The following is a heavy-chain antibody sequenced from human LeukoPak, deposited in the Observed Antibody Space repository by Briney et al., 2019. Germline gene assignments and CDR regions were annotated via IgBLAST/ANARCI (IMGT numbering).Heavy chain of an antibody. CDR1: GGSISSGGYY. Sequence: SQTLSLTCTVSGGSISSGGYYWSWIRQHPGKGLAWIGYIYYSGSTYYNPSLKSRVTISVDTSKNQFSLKLSSVTAADTAVYYCAAWDSSGWFPDYWGQGTLVTVSS. D-gene: IGHD6-19*01. V-gene: IGHV4-31*03. J-gene: IGHJ4*02. CDR3: AAWDSSGWFPDY. CDR2: IYYSGST.